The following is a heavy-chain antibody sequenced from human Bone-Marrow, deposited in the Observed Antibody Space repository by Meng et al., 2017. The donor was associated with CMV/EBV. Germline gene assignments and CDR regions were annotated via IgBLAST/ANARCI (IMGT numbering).Heavy chain of an antibody. V-gene: IGHV3-43*01. Sequence: GESLKISCAASGFTFDDYTMHWVRQAPGKGLEWVSLISWDGGSTYYADSVKGRFTISRDNAKNSLYLQMNSLRAEDTAVYYCARERIEHVLRFLEWSPYCYGMDVWGQGTTVTVSS. J-gene: IGHJ6*02. D-gene: IGHD3-3*01. CDR3: ARERIEHVLRFLEWSPYCYGMDV. CDR1: GFTFDDYT. CDR2: ISWDGGST.